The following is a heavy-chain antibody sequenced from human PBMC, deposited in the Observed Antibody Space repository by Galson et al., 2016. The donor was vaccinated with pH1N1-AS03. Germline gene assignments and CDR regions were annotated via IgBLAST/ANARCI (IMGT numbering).Heavy chain of an antibody. V-gene: IGHV3-74*01. D-gene: IGHD3-3*01. Sequence: SLRLSCAGSGFIFSTYWMHWVRQVPGKGLLWVSHINRDGSNTSYADSVKGRFTISRDNAKNMVYLQMNSLSGEDTAVYYCARMNYDFWSGSNPGWWFDPWGQGTQVTVSS. J-gene: IGHJ5*02. CDR3: ARMNYDFWSGSNPGWWFDP. CDR1: GFIFSTYW. CDR2: INRDGSNT.